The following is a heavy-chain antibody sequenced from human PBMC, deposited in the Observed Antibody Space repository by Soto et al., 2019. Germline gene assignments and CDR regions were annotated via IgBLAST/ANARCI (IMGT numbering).Heavy chain of an antibody. CDR1: GFTFSSYW. V-gene: IGHV3-7*05. Sequence: GGSLRLSCAASGFTFSSYWMSWVRQAPGKGLEWVANIKQDGSEKYYVDSVKGRFTISRDNAKNSLYLQMNSLRAEDTAVYYCARDRGSGWSLSALDYYYGMDVWGQGTTVTVSS. CDR2: IKQDGSEK. D-gene: IGHD6-19*01. J-gene: IGHJ6*02. CDR3: ARDRGSGWSLSALDYYYGMDV.